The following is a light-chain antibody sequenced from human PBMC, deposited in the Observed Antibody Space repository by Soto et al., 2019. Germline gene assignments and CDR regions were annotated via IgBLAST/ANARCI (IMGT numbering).Light chain of an antibody. CDR3: QQYGGSMT. V-gene: IGKV3D-15*01. J-gene: IGKJ1*01. CDR2: LAS. Sequence: EIVLTQSPATLSSFPGDRVTLSCRASQAVNTRLAWYQHKPGQAPRLLIYLASNRAAGVPARFSGSGSGTEFTLTIISLQSEDFAVYYCQQYGGSMTFGQGTKVDIK. CDR1: QAVNTR.